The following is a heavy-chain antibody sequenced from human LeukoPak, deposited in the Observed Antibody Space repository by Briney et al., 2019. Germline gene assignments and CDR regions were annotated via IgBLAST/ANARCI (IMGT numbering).Heavy chain of an antibody. V-gene: IGHV3-74*01. Sequence: GGSLRLSCAASGFTFSSYWMHWVRQAPGKGLVWVSRINSDGGSTSYADSVKGRFTISRDNAKNTLYLQMNSLRAEDTAVYYCAYSVRYYYYMDVWGKGTTVTVSS. CDR1: GFTFSSYW. CDR3: AYSVRYYYYMDV. CDR2: INSDGGST. J-gene: IGHJ6*03. D-gene: IGHD2-15*01.